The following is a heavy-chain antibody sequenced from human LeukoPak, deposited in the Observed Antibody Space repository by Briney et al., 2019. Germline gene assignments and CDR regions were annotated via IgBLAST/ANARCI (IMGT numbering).Heavy chain of an antibody. CDR3: ARGGTMIVVVYFDY. V-gene: IGHV3-21*01. J-gene: IGHJ4*02. CDR2: ISSSSSYI. D-gene: IGHD3-22*01. CDR1: GFTFSSYS. Sequence: GGSLRLSCAASGFTFSSYSMNWVRQAPGKGLEWVSSISSSSSYIYYADSVTGRFTISRDNAKNSLYLQMNSLRAEDTAVYYCARGGTMIVVVYFDYWGQGTLVTVSS.